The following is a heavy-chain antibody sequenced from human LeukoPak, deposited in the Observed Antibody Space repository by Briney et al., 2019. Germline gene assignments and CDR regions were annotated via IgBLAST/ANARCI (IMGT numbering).Heavy chain of an antibody. D-gene: IGHD6-13*01. Sequence: ASVQVSCKASGYTFTRHYFHWVRQAPGQGLEWMGWINPNSGDTNFAQKFQGRVTMTRATSISTVYMELTSLRSDYTALYYCMRGGGNSWFDYWGQGTLASVSS. J-gene: IGHJ4*02. CDR2: INPNSGDT. V-gene: IGHV1-2*02. CDR1: GYTFTRHY. CDR3: MRGGGNSWFDY.